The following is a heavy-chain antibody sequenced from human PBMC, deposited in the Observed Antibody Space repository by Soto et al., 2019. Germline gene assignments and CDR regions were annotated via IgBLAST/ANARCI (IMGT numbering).Heavy chain of an antibody. Sequence: EVQLVESGGGLVQPGGSLRLSCAASGFTFSGYSMHWVRQAPGKGLEYVSAINGNGDSTYYANSVKGRFTISRDNSKNTLYLQMRSLRADDVAVYFCVRVGSGYDFWGQGTLVTVSS. D-gene: IGHD1-26*01. J-gene: IGHJ4*02. V-gene: IGHV3-64*01. CDR3: VRVGSGYDF. CDR2: INGNGDST. CDR1: GFTFSGYS.